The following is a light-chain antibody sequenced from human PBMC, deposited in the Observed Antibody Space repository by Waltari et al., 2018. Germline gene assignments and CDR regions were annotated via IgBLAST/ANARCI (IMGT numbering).Light chain of an antibody. CDR2: GVN. J-gene: IGLJ3*02. CDR3: SSYAGSVV. V-gene: IGLV2-23*02. Sequence: QSALTPPASVSGSRGQSLTISSTGRSSDIGRYNVVAWYKHHPGTAHKLLIHGVNNRPSGVSNRFSGSKSGNTASLTISGLQAEDEADYYCSSYAGSVVFGGGTKLTVL. CDR1: SSDIGRYNV.